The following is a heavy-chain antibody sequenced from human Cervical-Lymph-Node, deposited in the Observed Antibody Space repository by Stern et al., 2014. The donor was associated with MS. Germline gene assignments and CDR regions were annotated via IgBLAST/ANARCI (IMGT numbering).Heavy chain of an antibody. CDR1: GFSLNSGGYY. J-gene: IGHJ6*02. Sequence: QLKLQESGPGLVKPSQTLSLTCTVSGFSLNSGGYYWSWIRQHPGKALEWIGDIYYSVTTYYNPSLKSRVTLSLDTSKNQFSLKLTSVTAADTAVYYCARDRTNDFLTGSHYYDGMDVWGQGTTVTVSS. V-gene: IGHV4-31*03. D-gene: IGHD3-9*01. CDR3: ARDRTNDFLTGSHYYDGMDV. CDR2: IYYSVTT.